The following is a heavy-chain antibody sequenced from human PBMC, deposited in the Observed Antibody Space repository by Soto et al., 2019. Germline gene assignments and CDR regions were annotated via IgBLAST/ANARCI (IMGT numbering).Heavy chain of an antibody. Sequence: QVQLVQSGAEVKNPGASVKVSCKASGYTFSNYYMHWVRQAPGQGLEWMGGINPNGDTTYYAQKCQGRLTVTRDASTCTVYMELSRLRSDDTAVYYCAKEGATAAKMFDYWGQGTLVTVSS. CDR1: GYTFSNYY. J-gene: IGHJ4*02. CDR2: INPNGDTT. D-gene: IGHD2-2*01. CDR3: AKEGATAAKMFDY. V-gene: IGHV1-46*01.